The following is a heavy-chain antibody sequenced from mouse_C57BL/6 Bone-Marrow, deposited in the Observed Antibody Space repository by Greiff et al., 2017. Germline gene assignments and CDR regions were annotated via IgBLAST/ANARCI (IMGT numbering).Heavy chain of an antibody. CDR3: TREGITTVVDY. D-gene: IGHD1-1*01. CDR2: ISSGGDYI. CDR1: GFTFSSYA. V-gene: IGHV5-9-1*02. J-gene: IGHJ2*01. Sequence: EVKVEESGAGLVKPGGSLKLSCAASGFTFSSYAMSWVRQTPEKWLEWVAYISSGGDYIYYADTVKGRFTISRDNARNTLYLQLSSLKSEDTAMYYCTREGITTVVDYWGQGTTLTVSS.